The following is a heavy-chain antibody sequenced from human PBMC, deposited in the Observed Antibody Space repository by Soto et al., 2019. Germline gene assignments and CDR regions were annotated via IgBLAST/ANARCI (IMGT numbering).Heavy chain of an antibody. CDR3: ARHSIARQLLFSRGYYFDY. CDR1: GGSISSSSYY. CDR2: IYYSGST. Sequence: QLQLQESGPGLVKPSETLSLTCTVSGGSISSSSYYWGWIRQPPGKGLEWIGSIYYSGSTYYNPSRKRLVTISVDTSNNPFSLNLSSVTAADTAVYYCARHSIARQLLFSRGYYFDYWGQGTLVTVSS. V-gene: IGHV4-39*01. J-gene: IGHJ4*02. D-gene: IGHD2-2*01.